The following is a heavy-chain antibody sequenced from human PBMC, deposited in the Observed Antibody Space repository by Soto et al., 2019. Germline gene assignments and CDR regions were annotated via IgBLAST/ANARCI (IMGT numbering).Heavy chain of an antibody. Sequence: PGESLKISCKGSGHSFTSYWIGWVRQMPGKGLEWMGIIYPGDSDTRYSPSFQGQVTISADKSISTAYLQWSSLKASDTAMYYCASVESSSGYYYDAFDIWGQGTMVTVSS. CDR3: ASVESSSGYYYDAFDI. CDR1: GHSFTSYW. V-gene: IGHV5-51*01. D-gene: IGHD3-22*01. J-gene: IGHJ3*02. CDR2: IYPGDSDT.